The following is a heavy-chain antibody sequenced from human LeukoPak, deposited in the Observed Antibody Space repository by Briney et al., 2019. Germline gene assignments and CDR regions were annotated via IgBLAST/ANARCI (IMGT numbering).Heavy chain of an antibody. CDR1: RYSFTSYF. V-gene: IGHV1-18*01. CDR2: ISAYNGNT. CDR3: ARVGFRFGESFDY. Sequence: ASVKVSCKASRYSFTSYFISWVRQAPGQGLEWMGWISAYNGNTNYAQKLQGRVTMTTDTSTSTAHMELRSLRSDDTAVYYCARVGFRFGESFDYWGQGTLVTVSS. D-gene: IGHD3-10*01. J-gene: IGHJ4*02.